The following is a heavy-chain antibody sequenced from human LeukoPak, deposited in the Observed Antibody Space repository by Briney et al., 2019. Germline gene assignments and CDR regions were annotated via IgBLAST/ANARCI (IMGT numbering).Heavy chain of an antibody. D-gene: IGHD3-3*01. CDR2: IIPIFGTV. Sequence: GASVKVSCKASGGTFSSYAISWVRQAPGQGLEWMGGIIPIFGTVNYAQKFQGRVTITADESTSTAYMELSSLRSEDTAVYYCARDYDFWSGYLDYWGQGTLVTVSS. V-gene: IGHV1-69*13. CDR1: GGTFSSYA. CDR3: ARDYDFWSGYLDY. J-gene: IGHJ4*02.